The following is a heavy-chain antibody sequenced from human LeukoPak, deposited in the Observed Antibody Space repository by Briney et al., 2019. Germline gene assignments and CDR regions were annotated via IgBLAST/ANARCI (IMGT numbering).Heavy chain of an antibody. Sequence: SETLSLTCTVSGGSISSYYWSWIRQPAGKGLEWIGRIYTSGSTNYNPSLKSRVTMSVDTSKNQFSLKLSSVTAADTAVYYCARDYYYYDSSGPRYFDLWGRGTLVTVSS. CDR2: IYTSGST. V-gene: IGHV4-4*07. CDR3: ARDYYYYDSSGPRYFDL. D-gene: IGHD3-22*01. J-gene: IGHJ2*01. CDR1: GGSISSYY.